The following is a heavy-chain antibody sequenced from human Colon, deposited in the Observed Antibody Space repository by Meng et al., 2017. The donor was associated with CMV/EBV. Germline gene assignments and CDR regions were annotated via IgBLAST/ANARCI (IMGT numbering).Heavy chain of an antibody. CDR3: VKDAPSRFGTNPSGY. Sequence: ASGFTFSNFAMNWVRQAPGKRLEWVSGITVGGSTYYAGSAKGRFTISRDNSRNTLHLQMKSLRAEDTAIYYCVKDAPSRFGTNPSGYWGQGTLVTVSS. J-gene: IGHJ4*02. CDR1: GFTFSNFA. V-gene: IGHV3-23*01. CDR2: ITVGGST. D-gene: IGHD3-10*01.